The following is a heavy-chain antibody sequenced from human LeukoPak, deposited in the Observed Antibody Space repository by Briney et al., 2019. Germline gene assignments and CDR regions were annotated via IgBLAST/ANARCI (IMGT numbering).Heavy chain of an antibody. V-gene: IGHV4-30-4*01. J-gene: IGHJ6*02. Sequence: SQTLSLTCTISAGYISSSDYYCCLLRQPPEKGLGWVGYIYYSERTYYNPALKSRVTISVDTSKTELSLKRSSVTAVYTAVNYCALGGIFDYYCDMGVWGQGTTVTV. D-gene: IGHD2-15*01. CDR3: ALGGIFDYYCDMGV. CDR1: AGYISSSDYY. CDR2: IYYSERT.